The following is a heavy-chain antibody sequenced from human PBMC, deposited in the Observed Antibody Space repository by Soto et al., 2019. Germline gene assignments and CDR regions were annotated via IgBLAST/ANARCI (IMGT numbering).Heavy chain of an antibody. CDR3: IQSRCGGDCLQSYASHYYYGMDV. CDR2: IYWDDDK. V-gene: IGHV2-5*02. CDR1: GFSLSTSGVG. D-gene: IGHD2-21*02. J-gene: IGHJ6*02. Sequence: QITLKESGPPLVKPTQTLTLTCTFYGFSLSTSGVGVGWIRQPPGKALEWLALIYWDDDKRYSPSLRSRLTINKDTSKNQVVLTMTNMDPVDTATYYCIQSRCGGDCLQSYASHYYYGMDVWGQGTTVTVSS.